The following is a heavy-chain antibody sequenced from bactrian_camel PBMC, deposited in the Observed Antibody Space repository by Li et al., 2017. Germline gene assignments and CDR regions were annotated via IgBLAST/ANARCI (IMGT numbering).Heavy chain of an antibody. CDR1: GYSYSTYC. D-gene: IGHD1*01. CDR3: AAGSPFKLLTLAASAYEF. J-gene: IGHJ4*01. Sequence: QVQLVESGGGSVQVGGSLNLSCVATSGYSYSTYCMGWFRQGPTAEREGVANVYPGGGVRYFTYYADSVQGRFTISRDNAKSTMYLQMNSLEPEDTAMYYCAAGSPFKLLTLAASAYEFWGQGTQVTVS. V-gene: IGHV3S1*01. CDR2: VYPGGGVRYFT.